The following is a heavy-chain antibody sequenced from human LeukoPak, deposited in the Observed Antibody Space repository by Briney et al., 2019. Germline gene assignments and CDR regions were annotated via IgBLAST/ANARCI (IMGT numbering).Heavy chain of an antibody. D-gene: IGHD3-22*01. CDR2: IYYSGST. J-gene: IGHJ4*02. V-gene: IGHV4-30-4*01. CDR3: ARDWHYYDSSGYLDY. CDR1: GGSISSGDYY. Sequence: SETLSLTCTVSGGSISSGDYYWSWIRQPPGKGLEWIGYIYYSGSTYYNPSLKSRVTISVDTSKNQFSLKLSSVTAADTAAYYCARDWHYYDSSGYLDYWGQGTLVTVSS.